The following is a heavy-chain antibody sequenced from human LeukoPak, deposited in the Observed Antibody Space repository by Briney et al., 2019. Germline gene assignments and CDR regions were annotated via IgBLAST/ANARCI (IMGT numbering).Heavy chain of an antibody. V-gene: IGHV1-2*06. CDR2: INPNSGGT. CDR1: GYTFTGYY. D-gene: IGHD2-15*01. CDR3: ARLGYCSGGSCLLLDGFDP. J-gene: IGHJ5*02. Sequence: ASVKVSCKASGYTFTGYYMHWVRQAPGQGLEWMGRINPNSGGTNYAQKFQGRVTMTRDTSISTAYMELSRLRSDDTAVYYCARLGYCSGGSCLLLDGFDPWGQGTLVTVSS.